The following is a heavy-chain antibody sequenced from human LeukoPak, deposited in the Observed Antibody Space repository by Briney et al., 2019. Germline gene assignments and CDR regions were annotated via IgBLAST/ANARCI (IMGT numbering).Heavy chain of an antibody. J-gene: IGHJ4*02. CDR2: INHSGSA. CDR3: ARAGIGWNPADS. V-gene: IGHV4-34*01. D-gene: IGHD1-14*01. CDR1: GGSFSGYY. Sequence: SETLSLTRAVYGGSFSGYYWSWIRQPPGKGLEWIGEINHSGSANYNPSLKSRVTISVDTSKNQFSLKLNSVTAADTAVYYCARAGIGWNPADSWGQGTLVTVSS.